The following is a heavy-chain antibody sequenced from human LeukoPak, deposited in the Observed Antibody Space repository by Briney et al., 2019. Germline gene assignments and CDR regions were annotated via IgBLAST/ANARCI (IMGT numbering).Heavy chain of an antibody. CDR3: ARHTLWRFDY. D-gene: IGHD1-1*01. CDR2: INQDGGTE. V-gene: IGHV3-7*01. J-gene: IGHJ4*02. CDR1: GFTFNNYW. Sequence: GGSLRLSCAAYGFTFNNYWLTWVRQAPGKGLEWVANINQDGGTEYYVDSMKGRFTISRDNAKNLVYLQINSLRAEDTAVYFCARHTLWRFDYWGQGALVTVSS.